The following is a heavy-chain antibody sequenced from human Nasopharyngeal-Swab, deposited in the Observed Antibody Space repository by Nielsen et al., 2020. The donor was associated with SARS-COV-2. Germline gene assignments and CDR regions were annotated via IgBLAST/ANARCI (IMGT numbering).Heavy chain of an antibody. D-gene: IGHD2-15*01. CDR3: ARDPGAHGGAFDI. Sequence: SETLSLTCTVSGGSISSYYWSWIRQPPGKGLEWIGYIYYSGSTNYNPSLKSRVTISVDTSKNQFSLKLSSVPAADTAVYYCARDPGAHGGAFDIWGKGTMVTVSS. CDR1: GGSISSYY. CDR2: IYYSGST. J-gene: IGHJ3*02. V-gene: IGHV4-59*01.